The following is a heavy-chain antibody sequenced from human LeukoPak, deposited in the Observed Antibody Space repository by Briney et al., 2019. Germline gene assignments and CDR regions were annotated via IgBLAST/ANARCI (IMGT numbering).Heavy chain of an antibody. CDR1: GGSISSSSYY. V-gene: IGHV4-39*07. Sequence: SETLSLTCTVSGGSISSSSYYWGWIRQPPGKGLQWIGSIYYSGTTYYNPSLKSRVTISVDTSKNQFSLKLSSVTAADTAVYYCARGRSTAMPRGYYYYMDVWGKGTTVTVSS. J-gene: IGHJ6*03. D-gene: IGHD5-18*01. CDR3: ARGRSTAMPRGYYYYMDV. CDR2: IYYSGTT.